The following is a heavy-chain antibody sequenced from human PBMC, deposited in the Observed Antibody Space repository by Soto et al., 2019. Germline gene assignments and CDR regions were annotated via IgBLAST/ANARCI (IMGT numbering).Heavy chain of an antibody. CDR1: GGTFSSYT. D-gene: IGHD3-10*01. Sequence: QVQLVQSGAEVKKPGSSVKVSCKASGGTFSSYTISWVRQAPGQGLEWMGRIIPILGIANYAQKFQGRVTIAADKSTSTAYMELSSLRSEDTAVYYCAREPRLGGSGSYPNKYYFDYWGQGTLVTVSS. CDR3: AREPRLGGSGSYPNKYYFDY. J-gene: IGHJ4*02. V-gene: IGHV1-69*08. CDR2: IIPILGIA.